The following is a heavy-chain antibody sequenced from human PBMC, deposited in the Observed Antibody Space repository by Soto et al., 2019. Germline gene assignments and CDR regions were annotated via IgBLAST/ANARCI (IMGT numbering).Heavy chain of an antibody. J-gene: IGHJ4*02. CDR3: AKDELDY. V-gene: IGHV3-30*18. Sequence: GGSLRLSCAASGFTFSSYGMHWVRQAPGKGLEWVAVISYDGSNKYYADSVKGRFTISRDNSKNTLYLQMNSLRAEDTAVYYCAKDELDYWGQGTLVTVSS. CDR1: GFTFSSYG. CDR2: ISYDGSNK.